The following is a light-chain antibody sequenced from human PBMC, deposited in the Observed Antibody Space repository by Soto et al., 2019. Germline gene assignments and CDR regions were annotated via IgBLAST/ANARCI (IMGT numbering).Light chain of an antibody. CDR2: GAS. J-gene: IGKJ5*01. V-gene: IGKV3-11*01. Sequence: EILMTQSPATLSVSPGERATLSCRASQSVSSNLAWYQQTPGQPPRLLIYGASTRATGIPARFSGSGSGTDFTLTISRLEPEDFEVYYCQQRSNWPITFGQGTRLEIK. CDR3: QQRSNWPIT. CDR1: QSVSSN.